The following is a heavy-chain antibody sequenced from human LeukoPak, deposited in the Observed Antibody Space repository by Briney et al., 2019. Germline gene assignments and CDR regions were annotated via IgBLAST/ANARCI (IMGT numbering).Heavy chain of an antibody. Sequence: GGSLRLSCAASGFTFSSYDMEWVRQAPGKGLEWVSSISSSSSYIYYADSVKGRFTISRDNAKNSLYLQMNSLRAEDTAVYYCAREGVTIFGVVIYYYYYMDVWGKGTTVTVSS. CDR1: GFTFSSYD. J-gene: IGHJ6*03. CDR3: AREGVTIFGVVIYYYYYMDV. D-gene: IGHD3-3*01. V-gene: IGHV3-21*01. CDR2: ISSSSSYI.